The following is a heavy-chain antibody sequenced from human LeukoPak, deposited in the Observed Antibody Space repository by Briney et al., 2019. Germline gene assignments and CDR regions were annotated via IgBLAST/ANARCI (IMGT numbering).Heavy chain of an antibody. Sequence: SETLSLTCTVSGDSISSSSYYWVWLRQPPGKGLEWIATIYYSGSTYYNPPLKSRVTISVDTSKNQFSLKLSSVTAADTAMYYCARYWGPYDNSGAYFDYWGQGTLVTVSS. J-gene: IGHJ4*02. CDR3: ARYWGPYDNSGAYFDY. D-gene: IGHD3-22*01. CDR1: GDSISSSSYY. V-gene: IGHV4-39*01. CDR2: IYYSGST.